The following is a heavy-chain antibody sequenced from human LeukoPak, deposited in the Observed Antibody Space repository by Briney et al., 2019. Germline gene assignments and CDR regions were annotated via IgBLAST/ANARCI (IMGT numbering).Heavy chain of an antibody. CDR2: IYYSGST. J-gene: IGHJ6*03. D-gene: IGHD3-10*01. Sequence: PSETLSLTCTVSGGSISSSSYYWGWIRQPPGKGLEWIGSIYYSGSTYYNPSLKSRVTISVNTSKNQFSLKLSAVTAADTAVYFRASVRRGFGESSKYYSYYYMDVWGNGTTVTISS. V-gene: IGHV4-39*01. CDR1: GGSISSSSYY. CDR3: ASVRRGFGESSKYYSYYYMDV.